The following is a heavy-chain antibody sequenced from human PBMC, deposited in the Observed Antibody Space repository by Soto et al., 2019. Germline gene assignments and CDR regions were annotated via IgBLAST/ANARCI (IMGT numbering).Heavy chain of an antibody. J-gene: IGHJ4*02. CDR2: FDPEDGET. Sequence: GASVKVSCKVSGDTLAELSMHWVRQAPGKGLEWMGGFDPEDGETIYAQKFQGRVTRTEDTSTDTAYMELSSLRSEDTAVYYCATYLDDYVWGSYRYFDHWGQGTLVTVSS. D-gene: IGHD3-16*02. CDR3: ATYLDDYVWGSYRYFDH. CDR1: GDTLAELS. V-gene: IGHV1-24*01.